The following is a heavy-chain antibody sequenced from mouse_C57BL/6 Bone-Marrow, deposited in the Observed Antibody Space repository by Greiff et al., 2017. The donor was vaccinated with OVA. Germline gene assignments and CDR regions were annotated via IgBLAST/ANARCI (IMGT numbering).Heavy chain of an antibody. J-gene: IGHJ3*01. CDR3: ALIYHDPAWFAY. Sequence: QVQLQQPRAELVRPGTSVKLSCKASGYTFTSYWMHWVKQRPGQGLEWIGVIDPSDSYTNYNQKFKGKATLTVDTSSSTAYMQLSSLTSEDSAVYYCALIYHDPAWFAYWGQGTLVTVSA. D-gene: IGHD2-3*01. V-gene: IGHV1-59*01. CDR2: IDPSDSYT. CDR1: GYTFTSYW.